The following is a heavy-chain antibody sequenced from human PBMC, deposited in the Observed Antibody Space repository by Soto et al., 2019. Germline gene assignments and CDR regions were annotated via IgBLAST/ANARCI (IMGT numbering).Heavy chain of an antibody. CDR2: ISGSGGST. J-gene: IGHJ3*02. D-gene: IGHD4-17*01. V-gene: IGHV3-23*01. CDR3: AKGGSYGDYEGGVLDAFDI. Sequence: GGSLRLSCAASGFTFSSYAMSWVRQAPGKGLEWVSAISGSGGSTYYAESVKGRFTISRENSKNRLYLQMNSLRAEDTAVYYCAKGGSYGDYEGGVLDAFDIWGQGTMVTVSS. CDR1: GFTFSSYA.